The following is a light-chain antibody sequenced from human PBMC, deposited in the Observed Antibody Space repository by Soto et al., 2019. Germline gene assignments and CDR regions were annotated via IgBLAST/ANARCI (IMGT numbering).Light chain of an antibody. Sequence: EIFKTQSPXXXSXXXXXXXXLXCRXSQSVSSNLAWYQQKPGQAPRLLIYGASTRATGIPARFSGSGSGTEFTLTISSLQSEDFAVYYCQQYNNWPPVTFGQGTKVDI. CDR1: QSVSSN. V-gene: IGKV3-15*01. CDR3: QQYNNWPPVT. J-gene: IGKJ1*01. CDR2: GAS.